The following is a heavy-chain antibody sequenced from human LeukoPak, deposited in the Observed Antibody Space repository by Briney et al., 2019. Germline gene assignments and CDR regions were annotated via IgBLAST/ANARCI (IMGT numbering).Heavy chain of an antibody. J-gene: IGHJ3*02. V-gene: IGHV1-69*05. CDR3: ARPGRIMVFGMAQPGRAFDI. CDR1: GGTFRSYS. CDR2: IIPMFGTS. Sequence: SVKVSCKACGGTFRSYSISWVRQAPGQGLEWMGGIIPMFGTSKYAQKVQGRVTMSTDESTITAYMELRRLRSPGTGVHYRARPGRIMVFGMAQPGRAFDIWGHGTMVTVSS. D-gene: IGHD3/OR15-3a*01.